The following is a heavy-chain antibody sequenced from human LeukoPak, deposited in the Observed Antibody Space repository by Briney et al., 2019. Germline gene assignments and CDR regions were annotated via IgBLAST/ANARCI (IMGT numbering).Heavy chain of an antibody. CDR1: GGSFSGYY. CDR2: INHSGST. Sequence: SETLSLTCAVYGGSFSGYYWSWIRQPPGKGLEWIGEINHSGSTNYNPSLKSRVTISLDTSKGQFSLKLSSVTAADTAVYYCARGRGREVLITTSRRSFWFDSWGQGTLVTVSS. V-gene: IGHV4-34*01. CDR3: ARGRGREVLITTSRRSFWFDS. D-gene: IGHD3-22*01. J-gene: IGHJ5*01.